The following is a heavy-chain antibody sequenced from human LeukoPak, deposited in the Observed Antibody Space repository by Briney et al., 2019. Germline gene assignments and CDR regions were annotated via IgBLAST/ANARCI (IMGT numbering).Heavy chain of an antibody. D-gene: IGHD3-22*01. J-gene: IGHJ4*02. Sequence: PSETLSLTCSVSGGSISSSNYYWSWIRQPPGKGLEWIGYIYYSGSTYYNPSLKSRVTISVDRSKNQFSLKLSSVTAADTAVYYCARGHYDSSGYLFDYWGQGTLVTVSS. CDR1: GGSISSSNYY. CDR2: IYYSGST. CDR3: ARGHYDSSGYLFDY. V-gene: IGHV4-30-4*01.